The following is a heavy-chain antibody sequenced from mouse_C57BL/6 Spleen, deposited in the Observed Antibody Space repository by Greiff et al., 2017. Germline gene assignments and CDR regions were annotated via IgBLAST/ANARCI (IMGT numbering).Heavy chain of an antibody. CDR2: IYPGDGDT. V-gene: IGHV1-80*01. Sequence: QVQLQQSGAELVKPGASVKISCKASGYAFSSYWMNWVKQRPGKGLEWIGQIYPGDGDTNYNGKFKGKATLTADKSSSTAYMQLSSLTSEDPAVYFCARGPTGTGAMDYWGQGTSVTVSS. CDR1: GYAFSSYW. J-gene: IGHJ4*01. CDR3: ARGPTGTGAMDY. D-gene: IGHD4-1*02.